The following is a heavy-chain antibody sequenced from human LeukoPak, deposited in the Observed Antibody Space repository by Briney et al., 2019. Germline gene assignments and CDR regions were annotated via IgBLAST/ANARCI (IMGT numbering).Heavy chain of an antibody. CDR3: ARNPYAYYDSSGYYYFDY. D-gene: IGHD3-22*01. Sequence: VASVKVSFKASGYTFTSYDINWVRQATGQGLEWMGWMNPNSGNTGYAQKFQGRVTMTRNTSISTAYMELSSLRSEDTAVYYCARNPYAYYDSSGYYYFDYWGQGTLVTVSS. CDR1: GYTFTSYD. CDR2: MNPNSGNT. V-gene: IGHV1-8*01. J-gene: IGHJ4*02.